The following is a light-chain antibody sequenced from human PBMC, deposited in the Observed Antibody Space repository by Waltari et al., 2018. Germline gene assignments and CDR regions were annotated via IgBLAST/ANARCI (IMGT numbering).Light chain of an antibody. CDR3: QQYNNWPPIT. V-gene: IGKV3-15*01. CDR2: GAS. J-gene: IGKJ5*01. CDR1: QSVSSN. Sequence: EIVMTQSPATLSVSPGERATLSCMTSQSVSSNLAWYQQKPGQAPRLLIYGASTRATGIPARFSGSGSGTEFTLTISSMQSEDFAVYYCQQYNNWPPITFGQGTRLEIK.